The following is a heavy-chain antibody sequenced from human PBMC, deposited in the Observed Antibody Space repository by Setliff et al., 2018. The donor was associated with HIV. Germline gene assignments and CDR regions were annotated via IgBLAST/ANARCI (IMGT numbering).Heavy chain of an antibody. D-gene: IGHD3-3*01. CDR3: ARANFWSGYYGY. Sequence: PSETLSLTCTVSGGSISSSNYYWGWIRQPPRKGLEWIGSIYYSGSTYYNPSLKSRVTISVDTSKNQFSLKLSSVTAVDTTVYYCARANFWSGYYGYWGQGTLVTVSS. CDR2: IYYSGST. V-gene: IGHV4-39*07. J-gene: IGHJ4*02. CDR1: GGSISSSNYY.